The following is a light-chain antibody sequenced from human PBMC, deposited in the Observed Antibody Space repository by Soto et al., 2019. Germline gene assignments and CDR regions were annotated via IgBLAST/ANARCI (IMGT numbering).Light chain of an antibody. CDR2: KAS. V-gene: IGKV1-5*03. CDR3: QQYKSPPWT. J-gene: IGKJ1*01. CDR1: ESITNW. Sequence: DIQMTQSPPTLSASVGDRVTISCXDSESITNWLAWYQHKPGKAPKLLIYKASSLESGVPSRFSGSGSGTEFTLTISSLQPDDFATYYCQQYKSPPWTFGQGTKVDIK.